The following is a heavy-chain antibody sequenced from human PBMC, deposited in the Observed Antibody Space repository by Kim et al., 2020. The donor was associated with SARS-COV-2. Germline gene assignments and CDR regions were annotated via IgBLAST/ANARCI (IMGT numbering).Heavy chain of an antibody. J-gene: IGHJ5*02. CDR2: FDPEDVET. D-gene: IGHD3-9*01. CDR3: ATGFAYYDILTGYFGSWFDP. Sequence: ASVKVSCKVSGYTLTELSMHWVRQAPGKGLDWMGGFDPEDVETIYSQKFQGRVTMTEDTSTDTAYMELSSLRSEDTAVYYCATGFAYYDILTGYFGSWFDPWGQGTLVTVSS. V-gene: IGHV1-24*01. CDR1: GYTLTELS.